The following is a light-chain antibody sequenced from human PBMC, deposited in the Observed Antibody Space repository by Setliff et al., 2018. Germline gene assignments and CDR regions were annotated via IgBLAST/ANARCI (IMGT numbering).Light chain of an antibody. V-gene: IGLV2-8*01. Sequence: QSVLAQPPSASGSPGQSVTISCTGTSSDVGGYNYVSWYQQHPGKAPKLMIYEVSKRPSGVPDRFSGSKSGNTASLTVSGLQAEDEADYYCSSYAGSNTPDVVGTGTKVTVL. CDR1: SSDVGGYNY. CDR3: SSYAGSNTPDV. CDR2: EVS. J-gene: IGLJ1*01.